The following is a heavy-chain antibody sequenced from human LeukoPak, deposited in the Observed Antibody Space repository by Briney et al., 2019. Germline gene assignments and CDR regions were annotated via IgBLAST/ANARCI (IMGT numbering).Heavy chain of an antibody. Sequence: GGSLRLSCAASGFIFSSYSMSWVRQAPGKGLVWVSVITGSGGNTYYADSVKGRFTISKDNSKNTVYLQMSSLRVDDTAVYYCAKAASSSWPSYYYGMDVWGQGTTVTVSS. V-gene: IGHV3-23*01. CDR3: AKAASSSWPSYYYGMDV. CDR1: GFIFSSYS. D-gene: IGHD6-13*01. CDR2: ITGSGGNT. J-gene: IGHJ6*02.